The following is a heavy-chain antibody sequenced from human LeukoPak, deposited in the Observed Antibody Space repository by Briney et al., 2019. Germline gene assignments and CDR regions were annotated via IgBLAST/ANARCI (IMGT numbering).Heavy chain of an antibody. CDR3: AGNIAARLDY. Sequence: SETLSLTCAVYGGSFSGYHWSWIRQPPGKGLEWIGEIDHGGSTNYNPSLKSRVTISVDTSKNQFSLKLSSVTAADTAVYYCAGNIAARLDYWGQGTLVTVSS. J-gene: IGHJ4*02. D-gene: IGHD6-6*01. V-gene: IGHV4-34*01. CDR1: GGSFSGYH. CDR2: IDHGGST.